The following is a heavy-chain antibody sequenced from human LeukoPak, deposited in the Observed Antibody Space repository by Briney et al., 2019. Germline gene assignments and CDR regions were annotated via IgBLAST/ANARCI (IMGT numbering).Heavy chain of an antibody. J-gene: IGHJ4*02. CDR3: ARLPGYCRSNSCYKMTIPFDY. CDR1: GFTFSNYG. CDR2: ISYDGNNK. Sequence: GGSLRLSCAASGFTFSNYGMHWVRQAPGKGLEWAAVISYDGNNKYDADSVKGRFTISRDNSKNTLYLQMNSLRAEDTAVYYCARLPGYCRSNSCYKMTIPFDYWGQGTLVTVSS. V-gene: IGHV3-30*03. D-gene: IGHD2-2*02.